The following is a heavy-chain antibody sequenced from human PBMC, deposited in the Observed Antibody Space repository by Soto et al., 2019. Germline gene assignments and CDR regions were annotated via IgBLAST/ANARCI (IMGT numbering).Heavy chain of an antibody. J-gene: IGHJ5*02. D-gene: IGHD1-1*01. CDR3: ARDWKGAEGFDP. V-gene: IGHV1-18*01. Sequence: QVQLVQSGAEVKKPGASVKVSCRASGYTFSTYGFSWVRQAHGQGLEWMGWIGADNGDTNYAQNFQGRVTMTTDTSTTTSYMELRSLTSDDTAVYFCARDWKGAEGFDPWGQGTLVTVSS. CDR2: IGADNGDT. CDR1: GYTFSTYG.